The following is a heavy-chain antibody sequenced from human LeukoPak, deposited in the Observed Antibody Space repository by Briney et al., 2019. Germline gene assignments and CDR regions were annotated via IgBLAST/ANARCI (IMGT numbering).Heavy chain of an antibody. CDR2: IYYSGST. CDR3: ARVSRYYLDY. Sequence: SETLSLTCTVSGGSISSYYWSWIRQPPGKGLEWIGYIYYSGSTNYNPSLKSRVTISVDTSKNQCSLKRSSVTAADTAVYYCARVSRYYLDYWGQGTLVTVSS. V-gene: IGHV4-59*01. CDR1: GGSISSYY. D-gene: IGHD3-16*02. J-gene: IGHJ4*02.